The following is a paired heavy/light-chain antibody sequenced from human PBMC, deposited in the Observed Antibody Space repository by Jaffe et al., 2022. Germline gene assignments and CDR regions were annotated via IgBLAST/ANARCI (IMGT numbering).Heavy chain of an antibody. V-gene: IGHV3-43D*04. CDR2: ISWDGGST. Sequence: EVQLVESGGVVVQPGGSLRLSCAASGFTFDDYAMHWVRQAPGKGLEWVSLISWDGGSTYYADSVKGRFTISRDNSKNSLYLQMNSLRAEDTALYYCAKDQRPHYYDSSGYYHRVGAFDIWGQGTMVTVSS. CDR3: AKDQRPHYYDSSGYYHRVGAFDI. D-gene: IGHD3-22*01. CDR1: GFTFDDYA. J-gene: IGHJ3*02.
Light chain of an antibody. Sequence: DIQMTQSPSSLSASVGDRVTITCQASQDISNYLNWYQQKPGKAPKLLIYDASNLETGVPSRFSGSGSGTDFTFTISSLQPEDIATYYCQQYDNLFPLTFGGGTKVEIK. J-gene: IGKJ4*01. CDR2: DAS. V-gene: IGKV1-33*01. CDR3: QQYDNLFPLT. CDR1: QDISNY.